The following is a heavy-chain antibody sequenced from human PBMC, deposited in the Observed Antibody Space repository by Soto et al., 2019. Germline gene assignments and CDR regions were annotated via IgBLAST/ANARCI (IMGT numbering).Heavy chain of an antibody. CDR2: VNPSGDKT. CDR3: ALGTATY. Sequence: QVHLVQSGAEVKKPGASVRLSCKASGSGYTFSNFNTYYVHWVRQVSGLGLEWMGIVNPSGDKTMYAQKFQGRVTMTRETSTNTVYMDLNSLTSADSALYFCALGTATYWGQGTLVTVSS. J-gene: IGHJ4*02. CDR1: GSGYTFSNFNTYY. V-gene: IGHV1-46*03. D-gene: IGHD1-1*01.